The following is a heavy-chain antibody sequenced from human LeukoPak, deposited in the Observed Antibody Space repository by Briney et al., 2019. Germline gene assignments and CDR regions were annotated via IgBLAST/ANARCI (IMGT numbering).Heavy chain of an antibody. J-gene: IGHJ4*02. CDR1: GFTVSSNH. CDR3: ARGRYSGPYYPGED. CDR2: IYGGGST. D-gene: IGHD5-12*01. Sequence: GGSLRLSCAASGFTVSSNHMTWVRQAPGKGLEWVSVIYGGGSTYYADSVKGRFTISRDTSKNTLYLQMNSLRAEDTAAYYCARGRYSGPYYPGEDWGQGTLVTVSS. V-gene: IGHV3-66*01.